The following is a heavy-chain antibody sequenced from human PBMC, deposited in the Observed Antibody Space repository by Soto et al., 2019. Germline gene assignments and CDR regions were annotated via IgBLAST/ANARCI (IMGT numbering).Heavy chain of an antibody. V-gene: IGHV3-21*06. J-gene: IGHJ4*02. D-gene: IGHD2-21*01. CDR1: GFTFRNYN. CDR2: ISTGGAYM. Sequence: EVQLVESGGGLVKAGGSLRLFCTASGFTFRNYNMNWVRQAPGKGLEWVSSISTGGAYMFYADSVKGRFTISRDNAQNSLFLQIDRPRAEDTAVYYCARYIASPGGDYFDSWGQGTLVTVSS. CDR3: ARYIASPGGDYFDS.